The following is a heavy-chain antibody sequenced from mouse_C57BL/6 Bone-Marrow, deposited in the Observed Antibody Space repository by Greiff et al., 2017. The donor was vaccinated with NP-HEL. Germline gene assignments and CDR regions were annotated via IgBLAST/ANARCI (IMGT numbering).Heavy chain of an antibody. J-gene: IGHJ4*01. CDR3: ARGGTVALMDY. CDR2: IDPSDSYT. Sequence: QVQLKQPGAELVRPGTSVKLSCKASGYTFTSYWMHWVKQRPGQGLEWIGVIDPSDSYTNYNQKFKGKATLTVDTSSSTAYMQLSSLTSEDSAVYYCARGGTVALMDYWGQGTSVTVSS. V-gene: IGHV1-59*01. CDR1: GYTFTSYW. D-gene: IGHD2-14*01.